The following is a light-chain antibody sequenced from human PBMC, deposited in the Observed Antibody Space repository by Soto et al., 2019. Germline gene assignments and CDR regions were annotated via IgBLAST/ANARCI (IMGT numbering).Light chain of an antibody. J-gene: IGKJ5*01. CDR3: QQYDSSHIT. CDR1: QSVSSRY. CDR2: GAS. V-gene: IGKV3-20*01. Sequence: ESVLTQSPGTLSLSHGARATLSCRASQSVSSRYLAWYRQKPGQAPSLLIYGASRRATGIPDRFSGSWSGTDFTLTISRLEPEDSAVYYCQQYDSSHITFGQGHDWRL.